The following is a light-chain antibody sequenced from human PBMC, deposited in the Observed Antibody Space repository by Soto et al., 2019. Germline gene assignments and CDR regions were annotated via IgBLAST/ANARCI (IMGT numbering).Light chain of an antibody. CDR2: DSS. V-gene: IGKV3-11*01. CDR1: QSVSTY. CDR3: RQGSTT. J-gene: IGKJ4*01. Sequence: EIVLTQSPATLSLSPGERATLSCRANQSVSTYLAWYQQQRGQAPRLLIYDSSHRATGIPARFSGSGSGTACTLTISSLVPEDFAVYYCRQGSTTFGGGTKVDI.